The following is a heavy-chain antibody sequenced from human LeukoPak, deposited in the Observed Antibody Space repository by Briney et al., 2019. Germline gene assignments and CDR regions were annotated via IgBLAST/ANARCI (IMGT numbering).Heavy chain of an antibody. D-gene: IGHD2-2*01. CDR3: AKPYCSSTSCYGYFQH. CDR2: ISGSGGST. CDR1: GFTFSSYS. Sequence: PGGSLRLSCAAAGFTFSSYSMNWVRQAPGKGLEWVSAISGSGGSTYYADSVKGRFTISRDNSKNSLYLQMNSLRAEDTALYYCAKPYCSSTSCYGYFQHWGQGTLVTVSS. J-gene: IGHJ1*01. V-gene: IGHV3-43*02.